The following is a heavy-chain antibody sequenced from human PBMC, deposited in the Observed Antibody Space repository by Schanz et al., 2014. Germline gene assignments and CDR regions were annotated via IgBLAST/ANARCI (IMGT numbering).Heavy chain of an antibody. CDR2: INPNTGGT. D-gene: IGHD3-16*01. J-gene: IGHJ6*02. V-gene: IGHV1-2*06. CDR1: GYSIGGYY. Sequence: QEQLVQSGAEVKTPGASVKVSCKASGYSIGGYYLHWVRQAPGLGPEWMGRINPNTGGTKYAQKFQGRVTMTTDTSVSTAYMELSRLRSDDTAVYYCAKALKPYIASRNGLDVWGHGTTVTVSS. CDR3: AKALKPYIASRNGLDV.